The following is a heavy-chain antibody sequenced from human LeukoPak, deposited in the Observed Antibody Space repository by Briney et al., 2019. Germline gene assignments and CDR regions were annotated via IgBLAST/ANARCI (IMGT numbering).Heavy chain of an antibody. CDR1: GFTFSSYA. D-gene: IGHD5-18*01. J-gene: IGHJ3*02. Sequence: PGGSPRLSCAASGFTFSSYAMSWVRQAPGKGLEWVSAISGSGGSTYYADSVKGRFTISRDNSKNTLYLQMNSLRAEDTAVYYCAKDARALGYSYGYGPDAFDIWGQGTMVTVSS. CDR2: ISGSGGST. V-gene: IGHV3-23*01. CDR3: AKDARALGYSYGYGPDAFDI.